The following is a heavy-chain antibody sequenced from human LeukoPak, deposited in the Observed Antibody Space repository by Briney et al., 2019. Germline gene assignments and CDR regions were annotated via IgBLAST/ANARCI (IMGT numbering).Heavy chain of an antibody. V-gene: IGHV1-2*02. CDR2: INPNSGGT. J-gene: IGHJ4*02. Sequence: ASVKVSCKASGSTFTGYYMHWVRQAPGQGLEWMGWINPNSGGTNYAQKFQGRVTMTRDTSISTAYMELSRLRSDDTAVYYCARSKWLVQEPFDYWGQGTLVTVSS. CDR1: GSTFTGYY. CDR3: ARSKWLVQEPFDY. D-gene: IGHD6-19*01.